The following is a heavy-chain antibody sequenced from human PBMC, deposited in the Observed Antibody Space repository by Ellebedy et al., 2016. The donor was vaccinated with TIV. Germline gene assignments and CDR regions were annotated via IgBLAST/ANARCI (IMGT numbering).Heavy chain of an antibody. Sequence: SETLSLTCTVSGGSISSGGYYWSWIRQHPGTGLEWIGYIYYSGSTYYNPSLKSRVTISLDTSKNQFSLKLSSVTAADTAVYYCASGSYGDYDGYYYYYGMDVWGQGTTVTVSS. V-gene: IGHV4-31*03. CDR2: IYYSGST. CDR3: ASGSYGDYDGYYYYYGMDV. J-gene: IGHJ6*02. D-gene: IGHD4-17*01. CDR1: GGSISSGGYY.